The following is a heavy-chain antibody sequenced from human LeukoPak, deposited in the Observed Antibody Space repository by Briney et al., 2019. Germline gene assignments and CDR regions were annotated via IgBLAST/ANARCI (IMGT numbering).Heavy chain of an antibody. CDR3: AKETYSSTTHYYGMDV. D-gene: IGHD2-2*01. V-gene: IGHV3-9*01. J-gene: IGHJ6*02. Sequence: GGSLRLSCAASGFTFDDYAMHWVRQAPGKGLEWVSGISWNSGSIGYADSVKGRFTISRDNAKNSLYLQMNSLRAEDTALYYCAKETYSSTTHYYGMDVWGQGTTVTVSS. CDR2: ISWNSGSI. CDR1: GFTFDDYA.